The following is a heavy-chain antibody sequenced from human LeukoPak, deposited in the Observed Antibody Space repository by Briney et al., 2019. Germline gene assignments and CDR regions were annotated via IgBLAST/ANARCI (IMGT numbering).Heavy chain of an antibody. CDR3: ARTLAAMVGY. D-gene: IGHD5-18*01. Sequence: PSETLSLTCTVSGGSISSSSYYWGWIRQPPGKGLEWIGSIYYSGSTYYNPSLKSRVTISVDTSKNQFSLKLSSVTAADTAVYYCARTLAAMVGYWGQGTLVTVSS. V-gene: IGHV4-39*01. CDR2: IYYSGST. CDR1: GGSISSSSYY. J-gene: IGHJ4*02.